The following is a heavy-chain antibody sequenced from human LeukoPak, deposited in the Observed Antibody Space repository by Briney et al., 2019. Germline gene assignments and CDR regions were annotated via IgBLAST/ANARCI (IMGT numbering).Heavy chain of an antibody. Sequence: ASVMVSCKVSGYTLTGLSMHWVRQAPGKGLEWRGGFVPEDGGTIYAQKFQGRVTMTEDTSTDTAYMELSSLRSEDTAVYYCATYIAVAGTGYFDYWGQGTLVTVSS. D-gene: IGHD6-19*01. CDR2: FVPEDGGT. J-gene: IGHJ4*02. V-gene: IGHV1-24*01. CDR1: GYTLTGLS. CDR3: ATYIAVAGTGYFDY.